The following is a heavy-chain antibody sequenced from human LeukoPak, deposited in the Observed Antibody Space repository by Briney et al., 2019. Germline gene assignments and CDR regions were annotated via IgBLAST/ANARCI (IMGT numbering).Heavy chain of an antibody. V-gene: IGHV4-59*01. CDR1: GGSISSDY. CDR3: ARLSGYSSGHYYSDY. D-gene: IGHD3-22*01. Sequence: PSETLSLTCTVSGGSISSDYWSWIRQSPGKGLEWIGYIYYRGSTNYNPSLKSRVTISVDTSKNQFSLKLSSVTAADTAVYYCARLSGYSSGHYYSDYWGQGTLVTVSS. CDR2: IYYRGST. J-gene: IGHJ4*02.